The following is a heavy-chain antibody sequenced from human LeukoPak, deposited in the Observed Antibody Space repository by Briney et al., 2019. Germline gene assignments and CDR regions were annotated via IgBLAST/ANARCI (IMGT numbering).Heavy chain of an antibody. CDR2: IWYDRSSQ. CDR3: ERDRAAILDY. V-gene: IGHV3-33*01. J-gene: IGHJ4*02. CDR1: GFTFSRYG. D-gene: IGHD2-21*01. Sequence: GGSLRLSCAAPGFTFSRYGMHRVRQAPGKGLEWVAVIWYDRSSQYYADSVKGRFTISRDTSKNTLYLQMNSLRAEDTAVYYCERDRAAILDYWGQGTLVTVSS.